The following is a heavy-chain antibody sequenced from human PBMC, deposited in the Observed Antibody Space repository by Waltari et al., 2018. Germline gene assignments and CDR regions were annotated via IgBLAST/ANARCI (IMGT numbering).Heavy chain of an antibody. CDR2: IYYSGST. CDR3: ARGTTVTSDAFDI. Sequence: QLQLQESGPGLVKPSETLSLTCTVSGGSISSHYWSWIRQPPGKGLEWIGYIYYSGSTNYNPSLKSRVTISVDTSKNQFSLKLSSVTAADTAVYYCARGTTVTSDAFDIWGQGTMVTVSS. D-gene: IGHD4-17*01. CDR1: GGSISSHY. J-gene: IGHJ3*02. V-gene: IGHV4-59*11.